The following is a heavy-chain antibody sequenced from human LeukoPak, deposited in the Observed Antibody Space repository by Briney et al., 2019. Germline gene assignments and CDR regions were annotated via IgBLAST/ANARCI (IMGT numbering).Heavy chain of an antibody. V-gene: IGHV3-23*01. CDR1: GFTFSSYA. Sequence: GGSLRLSCAASGFTFSSYAMSWVRQAPGKGLEWVSAISGSGGSTYYADSVKGRFTISRDNSKNTLYLQMNSLRAEDTAVYYCARVKAAAGTNYYMDVWGKGTTVTVSS. CDR3: ARVKAAAGTNYYMDV. J-gene: IGHJ6*03. CDR2: ISGSGGST. D-gene: IGHD6-13*01.